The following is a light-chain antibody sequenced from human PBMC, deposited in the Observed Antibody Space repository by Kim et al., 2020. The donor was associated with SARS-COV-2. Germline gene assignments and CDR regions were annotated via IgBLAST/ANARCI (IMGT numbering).Light chain of an antibody. CDR3: QQSYSTPTT. CDR2: AAS. V-gene: IGKV1-39*01. CDR1: QSISSY. J-gene: IGKJ4*01. Sequence: DIKMTQSPSSLSASVGDRVTITCRASQSISSYLNWYQQKPGKAPKLLIYAASSLQSGVPSRFSGSGSGTDFTLTISSLQPEDFATYYCQQSYSTPTTFGGGTKVDIK.